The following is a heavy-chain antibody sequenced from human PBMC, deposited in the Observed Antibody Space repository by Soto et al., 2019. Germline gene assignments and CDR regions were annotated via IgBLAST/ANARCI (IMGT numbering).Heavy chain of an antibody. D-gene: IGHD3-22*01. CDR3: ARGVPDYYDSSGYYYGYFQH. Sequence: PSETLSLTCTVSGGSISSYYWSWIRQPPGKGLEWIGYIYYSGSTNYNPSLKSRVTILVDTSKNQFSLKLSSVTAADTAVYYCARGVPDYYDSSGYYYGYFQHWGQGTLVTVSS. V-gene: IGHV4-59*01. CDR2: IYYSGST. J-gene: IGHJ1*01. CDR1: GGSISSYY.